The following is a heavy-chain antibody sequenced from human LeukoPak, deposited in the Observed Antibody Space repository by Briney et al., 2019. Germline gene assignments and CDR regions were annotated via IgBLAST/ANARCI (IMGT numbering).Heavy chain of an antibody. CDR1: GFSFSNNA. Sequence: GGSLRLSCAASGFSFSNNAMTWVRQAPGMGLEWVSVISGSGDNTYYADPVKGRFTISRDNSKDTLYLRMNSLKAEDTAVYYCAKDGRWAGANCYMAVWGRGTTVTVSS. CDR2: ISGSGDNT. CDR3: AKDGRWAGANCYMAV. D-gene: IGHD2-8*01. V-gene: IGHV3-23*01. J-gene: IGHJ6*03.